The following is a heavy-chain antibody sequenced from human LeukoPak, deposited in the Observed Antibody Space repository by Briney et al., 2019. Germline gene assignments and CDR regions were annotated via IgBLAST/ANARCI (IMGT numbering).Heavy chain of an antibody. CDR1: GYSISSAYY. CDR3: ASDRPGGYCSGGSCYSHAFDI. D-gene: IGHD2-15*01. Sequence: SETLSLTCTVSGYSISSAYYWGWIRQPPGKGLEWIGSIYHSGSTYYNPSLKSRVTISVDTSKNQFSLKLSSVTAADTAVYYCASDRPGGYCSGGSCYSHAFDIWGQGTMVTVSS. CDR2: IYHSGST. J-gene: IGHJ3*02. V-gene: IGHV4-38-2*02.